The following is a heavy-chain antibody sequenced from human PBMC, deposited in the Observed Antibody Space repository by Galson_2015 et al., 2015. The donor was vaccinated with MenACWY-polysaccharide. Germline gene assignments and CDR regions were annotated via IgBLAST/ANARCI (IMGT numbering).Heavy chain of an antibody. V-gene: IGHV3-15*01. D-gene: IGHD2-8*02. CDR2: IKSKPNGGTI. CDR1: GFIFSNAW. Sequence: SLRLSCAGSGFIFSNAWMNWVRQAPGKGLEWVGRIKSKPNGGTIEYAAPVKGRFTISRDDSKNTVYVQMNSLKTEDTAVYYCSTGDGHPTGFDYWGQGALVMVSS. CDR3: STGDGHPTGFDY. J-gene: IGHJ4*02.